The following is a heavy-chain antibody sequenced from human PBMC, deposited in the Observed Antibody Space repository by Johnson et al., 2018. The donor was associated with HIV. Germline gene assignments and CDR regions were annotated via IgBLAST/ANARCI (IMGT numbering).Heavy chain of an antibody. D-gene: IGHD6-19*01. CDR3: ARAFLHSSGWGPALPDAFDI. CDR1: GLTVSSNY. CDR2: IYSGGTT. Sequence: VQPGGSLRLSCAASGLTVSSNYMSWVRQAPGKGLEWVSFIYSGGTTYYADSVKGRFTISRDNSKNTLYLQMNSLRAEDTAVYYCARAFLHSSGWGPALPDAFDIWGQGTMVTVSS. V-gene: IGHV3-66*01. J-gene: IGHJ3*02.